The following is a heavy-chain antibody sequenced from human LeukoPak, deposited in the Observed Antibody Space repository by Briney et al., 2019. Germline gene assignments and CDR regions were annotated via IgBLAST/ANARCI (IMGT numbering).Heavy chain of an antibody. J-gene: IGHJ4*02. CDR2: ISSSSSYI. CDR1: GFTFTSYR. Sequence: GGSLRLSCAASGFTFTSYRMNSVRQASGKGLEWVSSISSSSSYIYYADSVKGRFTISRDNAKSSLYLQMNSLRAEDTAVYYCARDRRGTSCHDYWGQGTLVTVSS. D-gene: IGHD2-2*01. CDR3: ARDRRGTSCHDY. V-gene: IGHV3-21*01.